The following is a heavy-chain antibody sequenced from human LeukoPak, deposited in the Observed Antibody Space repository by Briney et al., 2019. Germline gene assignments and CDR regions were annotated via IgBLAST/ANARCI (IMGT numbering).Heavy chain of an antibody. D-gene: IGHD3-22*01. Sequence: SETLSLTCAVYGGSFSGYYWSWIRQPPGKGLEWIGEINHSGSTNYNPSLKSRVTMSVDTSKNQFSLKLSSVTAADTAVYYCARGSGYDTDIWGQGTMVTVSS. CDR3: ARGSGYDTDI. J-gene: IGHJ3*02. CDR1: GGSFSGYY. CDR2: INHSGST. V-gene: IGHV4-34*01.